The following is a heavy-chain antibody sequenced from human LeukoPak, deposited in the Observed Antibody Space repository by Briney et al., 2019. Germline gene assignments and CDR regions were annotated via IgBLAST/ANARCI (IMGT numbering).Heavy chain of an antibody. CDR1: GFTFRSHA. J-gene: IGHJ3*02. D-gene: IGHD1-26*01. Sequence: QTGGSLRLSCVGSGFTFRSHAMSWVRQAPEKGLEFVSGIYENGGTTYYADSVKGRFTISRDNSKNTLYLQMNSLRAEDTAVYYCARGMSWELRYAFDIWGQGTMVTVSS. V-gene: IGHV3-23*01. CDR3: ARGMSWELRYAFDI. CDR2: IYENGGTT.